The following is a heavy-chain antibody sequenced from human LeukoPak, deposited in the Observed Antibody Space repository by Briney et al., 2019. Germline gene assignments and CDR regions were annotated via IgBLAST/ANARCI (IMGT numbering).Heavy chain of an antibody. D-gene: IGHD3-22*01. CDR2: ISSSGLST. V-gene: IGHV3-23*01. CDR1: GFTFNTYA. CDR3: AKHYDSSGYYYDP. J-gene: IGHJ5*02. Sequence: GGSLRLSCAASGFTFNTYAMSWVRQAQGKGLEWVSTISSSGLSTYYTDAVKGRFTISRDNSENTLYLQMTSLRAEDTAVYYLAKHYDSSGYYYDPWGQGTLVTVSS.